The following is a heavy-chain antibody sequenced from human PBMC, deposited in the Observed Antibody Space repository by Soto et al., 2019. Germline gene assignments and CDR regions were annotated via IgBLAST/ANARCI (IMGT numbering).Heavy chain of an antibody. CDR2: IYSGGST. Sequence: GGSLRLSCAASGFTVSSNYMSWVRQAPGKGLEWVSVIYSGGSTYYADSVKGRFTISRDNSKNTLYLQMNSLRADATAVYYCARENYSSRWYLFYYWGQGTLLTVSS. D-gene: IGHD6-19*01. CDR3: ARENYSSRWYLFYY. J-gene: IGHJ4*02. CDR1: GFTVSSNY. V-gene: IGHV3-53*01.